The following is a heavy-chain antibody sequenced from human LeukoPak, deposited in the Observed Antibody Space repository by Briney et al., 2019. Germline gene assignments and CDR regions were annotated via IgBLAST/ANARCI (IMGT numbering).Heavy chain of an antibody. CDR3: AITGRWSDDFDI. D-gene: IGHD1-14*01. J-gene: IGHJ3*02. V-gene: IGHV5-51*01. CDR2: IYPSDSDT. Sequence: GESLKISCEGSGYSFTNYWIAWVRQMPGKGLEWMGIIYPSDSDTRYSPSFQGQVSISVDKSISTAYLQWSSLKASDTAMYYCAITGRWSDDFDIWGQGTMVTVSS. CDR1: GYSFTNYW.